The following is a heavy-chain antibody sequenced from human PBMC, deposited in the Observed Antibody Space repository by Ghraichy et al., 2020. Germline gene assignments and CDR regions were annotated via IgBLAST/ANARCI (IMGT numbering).Heavy chain of an antibody. CDR3: ARDELVLNNWFDP. D-gene: IGHD6-6*01. CDR1: GGSFSGYY. Sequence: SETLSLTCAVYGGSFSGYYWSWIRQPPGKGLEWIGEINHSGSTNYNPSLKSRVTISVDTSKNQFSLKLSSVTAADTAVYYCARDELVLNNWFDPWGQGTLVTVSS. V-gene: IGHV4-34*01. J-gene: IGHJ5*02. CDR2: INHSGST.